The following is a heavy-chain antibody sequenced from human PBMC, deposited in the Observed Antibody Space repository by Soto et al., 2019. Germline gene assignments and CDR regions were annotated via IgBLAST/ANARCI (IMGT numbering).Heavy chain of an antibody. V-gene: IGHV4-31*03. Sequence: SETLSLTCTVSGGSISSGGYYWSWIRQHPGKGLEWIGYIYYSGSTYYNPSLKSRVTISVDMSKNQFSLKLSSVTAADTAVYYCAREAHMTPLTHNSSPIDYWGQGTLVTVSS. D-gene: IGHD4-17*01. CDR1: GGSISSGGYY. J-gene: IGHJ4*02. CDR2: IYYSGST. CDR3: AREAHMTPLTHNSSPIDY.